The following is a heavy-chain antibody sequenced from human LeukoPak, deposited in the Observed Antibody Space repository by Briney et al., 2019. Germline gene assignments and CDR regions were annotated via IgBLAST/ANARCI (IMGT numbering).Heavy chain of an antibody. CDR1: GGSFSGYY. CDR2: INHSGST. D-gene: IGHD3-22*01. V-gene: IGHV4-34*01. CDR3: ASDSSTYYFDY. J-gene: IGHJ4*02. Sequence: SETLSFTCAVYGGSFSGYYWSWIRQPPGKGLEWIGEINHSGSTNYNPSLKSRVTISVDTSKNQFSLKLSSVTAADTAVYYCASDSSTYYFDYWGQGTLVTVSS.